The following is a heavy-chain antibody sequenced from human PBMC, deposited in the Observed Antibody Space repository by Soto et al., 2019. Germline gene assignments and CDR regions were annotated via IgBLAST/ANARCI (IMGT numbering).Heavy chain of an antibody. CDR1: GGSFSGYY. V-gene: IGHV4-34*02. CDR3: AIIAAAGSNWFDP. J-gene: IGHJ5*02. D-gene: IGHD6-13*01. Sequence: QVQLQQWGAGLLKPSETLSLTCAVYGGSFSGYYWSWIRQPPGKGLEWIGEINHSGSTNYNPSLKSRVTISGDTSKNQFALKLSSVTAADTAVYYCAIIAAAGSNWFDPWGQGTLVTVSS. CDR2: INHSGST.